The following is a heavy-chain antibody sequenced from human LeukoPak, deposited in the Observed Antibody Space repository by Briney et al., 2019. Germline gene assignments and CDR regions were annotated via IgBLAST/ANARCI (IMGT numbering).Heavy chain of an antibody. CDR2: INPKSGGT. V-gene: IGHV1-2*02. CDR3: ARGPRITIFGVVMANDAFDI. CDR1: GYTFSSYY. Sequence: GASVKVSCKASGYTFSSYYIHWGRQAPGQGLEWMGWINPKSGGTVYAQKFQGRVTMTRDTSSSTAYMELSRLRFDDTVVYYCARGPRITIFGVVMANDAFDIWGQGTMVTVSS. D-gene: IGHD3-3*01. J-gene: IGHJ3*02.